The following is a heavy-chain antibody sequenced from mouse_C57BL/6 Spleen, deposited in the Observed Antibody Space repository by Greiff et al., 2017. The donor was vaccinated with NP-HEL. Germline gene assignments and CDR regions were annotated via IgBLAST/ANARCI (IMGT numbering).Heavy chain of an antibody. V-gene: IGHV1-69*01. CDR1: GYTFTSYW. J-gene: IGHJ1*03. CDR2: IDPSDSYT. Sequence: QVQLKESGAELVMPGASVKLSCKASGYTFTSYWMHWVKQRPGQGLEWIGEIDPSDSYTNYNQKFKGKSTLTVDKSSSTAYMQLSSLTSEDSAVYYCARSGSSPHWYFDVWGTGTTVTVSS. CDR3: ARSGSSPHWYFDV. D-gene: IGHD1-1*01.